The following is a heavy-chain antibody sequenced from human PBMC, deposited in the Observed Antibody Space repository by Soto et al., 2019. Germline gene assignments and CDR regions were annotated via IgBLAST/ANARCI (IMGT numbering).Heavy chain of an antibody. Sequence: PGGSLRLSCAGSGFTLRDHYIDWVRQAPGKGLEWVGRSRDKPQGYSTAYAASVKGRFTTSRDESHNSAFLQMNSLKTEDTAVYYCVRATYFSDSSGYTRCLDFWGQGTLVTVSS. CDR3: VRATYFSDSSGYTRCLDF. CDR1: GFTLRDHY. D-gene: IGHD3-22*01. V-gene: IGHV3-72*01. J-gene: IGHJ4*02. CDR2: SRDKPQGYST.